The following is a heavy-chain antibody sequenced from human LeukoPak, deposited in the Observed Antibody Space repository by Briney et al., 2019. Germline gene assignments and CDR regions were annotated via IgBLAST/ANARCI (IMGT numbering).Heavy chain of an antibody. CDR2: SSAYNGNT. J-gene: IGHJ4*02. Sequence: ASVKASCKASGYTFTSYGISWVRQALGQGLEWMGWSSAYNGNTNYAQKVQGRVTMTTDTSTTTAYMELRSLRSDDTAVYYCARGGSSGWRTPNDDYWGQGTLATVSS. V-gene: IGHV1-18*01. D-gene: IGHD6-19*01. CDR3: ARGGSSGWRTPNDDY. CDR1: GYTFTSYG.